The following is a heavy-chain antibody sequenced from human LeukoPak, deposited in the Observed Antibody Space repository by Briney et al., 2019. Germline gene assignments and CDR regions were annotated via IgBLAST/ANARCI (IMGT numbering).Heavy chain of an antibody. J-gene: IGHJ3*02. V-gene: IGHV3-13*01. CDR3: ARAKSTESWDDAFDI. D-gene: IGHD6-13*01. CDR2: IGTAGDT. Sequence: PGGSLRLPCAASGFTFSSYDMHWVRQATGKGLEWVSAIGTAGDTYYPGSVKGRFTISRENAKNSLYLQMNSLRAGDTAVYYCARAKSTESWDDAFDIWGQGTMVTVSS. CDR1: GFTFSSYD.